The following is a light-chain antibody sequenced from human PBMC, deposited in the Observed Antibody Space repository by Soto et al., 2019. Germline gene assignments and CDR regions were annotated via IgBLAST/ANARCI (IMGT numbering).Light chain of an antibody. V-gene: IGKV4-1*01. CDR3: QQYFTTHHT. Sequence: DIVMTQSPDSLGVSLGERATIKCKSSQSLLHTSNNKNFFSWYQQKPGQPPKLLIYWASTRDSGVPDRFSGSGSGTDFPLTISSLQAEDLAVYFCQQYFTTHHTFCQGT. CDR1: QSLLHTSNNKNF. CDR2: WAS. J-gene: IGKJ2*01.